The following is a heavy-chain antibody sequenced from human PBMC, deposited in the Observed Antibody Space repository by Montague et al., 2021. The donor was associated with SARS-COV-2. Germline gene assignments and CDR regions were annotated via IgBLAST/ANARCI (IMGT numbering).Heavy chain of an antibody. CDR1: GDSISTDNW. CDR2: VNQSGTT. Sequence: SETLSLTCVVSGDSISTDNWWTRVRLPPGKGLEWVGEVNQSGTTIYNPSVKSGVTISEDTSKNQFYLRLNSVTAADTAVYYCARGRRPVVVPGAGPAGRAFDIWGQGTMVTVSS. V-gene: IGHV4-4*02. CDR3: ARGRRPVVVPGAGPAGRAFDI. J-gene: IGHJ3*02. D-gene: IGHD2-2*01.